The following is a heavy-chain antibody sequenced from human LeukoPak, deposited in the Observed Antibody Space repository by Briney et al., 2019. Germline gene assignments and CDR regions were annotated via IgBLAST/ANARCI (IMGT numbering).Heavy chain of an antibody. Sequence: PGGSLRLSCAASGFTFSSYGMHWVRQAPGKGLEWVAFIRYDGSNKYYADSVKGRFTISRDNSKNTLYLQMNSLRAEDTAVYYCARTPATTWTNHFDYWGQGTLVTVSS. V-gene: IGHV3-30*02. CDR2: IRYDGSNK. CDR3: ARTPATTWTNHFDY. D-gene: IGHD4-17*01. J-gene: IGHJ4*02. CDR1: GFTFSSYG.